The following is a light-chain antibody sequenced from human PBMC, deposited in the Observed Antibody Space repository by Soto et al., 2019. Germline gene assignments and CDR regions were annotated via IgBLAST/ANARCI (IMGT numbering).Light chain of an antibody. J-gene: IGLJ2*01. CDR3: SSYTSSSTLGV. Sequence: QSVLTQPASVSGSPEQSITISCTGTSSDVGGYNYVSWYQQHPGKAPKLMIYEVSNRPSGVSNRFSGSKSGNTASLTISGLQAEDEADYYCSSYTSSSTLGVFGGGTKLTVL. CDR2: EVS. CDR1: SSDVGGYNY. V-gene: IGLV2-14*01.